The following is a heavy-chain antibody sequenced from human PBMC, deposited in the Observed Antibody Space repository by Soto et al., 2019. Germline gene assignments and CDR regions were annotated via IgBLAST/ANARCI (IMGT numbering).Heavy chain of an antibody. CDR3: PTVSYSTMIVARFAS. V-gene: IGHV3-15*07. CDR2: IKSKTHGGTT. CDR1: DFTFSNAW. D-gene: IGHD3-22*01. Sequence: GGSLRLSCAASDFTFSNAWINWVRQAPGKGLEWVGRIKSKTHGGTTDFAAPVKGRFAISRDDSKNMVYLQMNSLKTEDTGIYCFPTVSYSTMIVARFASWGQEARVPVSS. J-gene: IGHJ4*02.